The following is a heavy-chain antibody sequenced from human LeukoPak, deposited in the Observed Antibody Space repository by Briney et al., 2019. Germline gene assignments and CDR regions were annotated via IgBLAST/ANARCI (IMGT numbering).Heavy chain of an antibody. CDR2: IKQDGSEK. Sequence: GGSLRLSCAASGFTFSDYYMSWIRQAPGKGLEWVANIKQDGSEKYYVDSVKGRFTISRDNAKNSLYLQMNSLRAEDTAVYYCARAYGDGGYWGQGTLVTVSS. CDR3: ARAYGDGGY. J-gene: IGHJ4*02. V-gene: IGHV3-7*01. D-gene: IGHD4-17*01. CDR1: GFTFSDYY.